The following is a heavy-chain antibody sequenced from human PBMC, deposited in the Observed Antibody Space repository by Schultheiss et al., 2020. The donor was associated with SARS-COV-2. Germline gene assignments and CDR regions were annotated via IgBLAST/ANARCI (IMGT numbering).Heavy chain of an antibody. CDR1: GFIFSSYA. D-gene: IGHD4-11*01. V-gene: IGHV3-23*01. J-gene: IGHJ4*02. CDR2: IIAGGGNT. Sequence: GGSLRLSCAASGFIFSSYAMSWVRQAPGKGLEWVSAIIAGGGNTYYADSVKGRFTISRDNSKNTLYLQMDSLRAEDTAIYYCAKDMPTVTTRYFDYWGQGTLVTVSS. CDR3: AKDMPTVTTRYFDY.